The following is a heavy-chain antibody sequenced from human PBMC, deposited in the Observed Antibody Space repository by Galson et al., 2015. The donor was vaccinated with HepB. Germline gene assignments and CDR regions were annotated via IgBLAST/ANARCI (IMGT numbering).Heavy chain of an antibody. CDR1: GFTFSSYW. CDR2: IKQDGSEK. V-gene: IGHV3-7*03. Sequence: SLRLSCAASGFTFSSYWMSWVRQAPGKGLEWVANIKQDGSEKYYVDSVKGRFTISRDNAKNSLYLQMNSLRAEDTAVYYCARDLSLISIVGATTGFDYWGQGTLVTVSS. J-gene: IGHJ4*02. D-gene: IGHD1-26*01. CDR3: ARDLSLISIVGATTGFDY.